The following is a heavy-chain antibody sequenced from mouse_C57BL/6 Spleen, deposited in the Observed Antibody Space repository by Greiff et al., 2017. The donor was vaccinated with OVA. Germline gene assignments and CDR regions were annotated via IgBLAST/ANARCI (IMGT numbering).Heavy chain of an antibody. CDR1: GYTFTSYG. Sequence: VQLQESGAELVRPGASVKLSCKASGYTFTSYGISWVKQRTGQGLEWIGEIYPRSGNTYYNEKFKGKATLTADKSSSTAYMELRSLPSEDAAVCFCASSDDGGFAYWGQGTLVTVSA. D-gene: IGHD2-12*01. CDR2: IYPRSGNT. CDR3: ASSDDGGFAY. J-gene: IGHJ3*01. V-gene: IGHV1-81*01.